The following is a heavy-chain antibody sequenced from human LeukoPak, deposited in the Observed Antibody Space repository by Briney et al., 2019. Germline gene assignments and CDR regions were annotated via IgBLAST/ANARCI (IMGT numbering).Heavy chain of an antibody. J-gene: IGHJ4*02. Sequence: PGGSLRLSSAASGFTSSDYYMSWIRQAPGKGLEWVSYISSSGSTIDYADSVKGRFTISRDNAKNSLYLQMNSLRAEDTAVYYCARSIPAGNRRWGQGTLVTVSS. CDR3: ARSIPAGNRR. D-gene: IGHD2-2*01. CDR1: GFTSSDYY. V-gene: IGHV3-11*01. CDR2: ISSSGSTI.